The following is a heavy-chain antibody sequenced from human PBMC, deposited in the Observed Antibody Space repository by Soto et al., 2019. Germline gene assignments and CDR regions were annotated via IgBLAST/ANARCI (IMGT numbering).Heavy chain of an antibody. CDR1: RVTVKSSI. CDR3: AKTYSSGRGAFDV. D-gene: IGHD6-19*01. V-gene: IGHV3-48*01. CDR2: ISSGSSTI. Sequence: PWGCIELGCAACRVTVKSSIVDLVCQTPGKGLEWVSYISSGSSTIYYADSVKGRFTISRDNAQNSLYLQMNSLRAEDTAVYYCAKTYSSGRGAFDVWGQGTIVTVSS. J-gene: IGHJ3*01.